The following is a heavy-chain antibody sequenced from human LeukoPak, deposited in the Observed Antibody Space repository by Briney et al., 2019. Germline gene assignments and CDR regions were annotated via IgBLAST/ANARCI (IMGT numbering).Heavy chain of an antibody. D-gene: IGHD2-15*01. V-gene: IGHV3-7*01. Sequence: PGGSLRLSCAASGFTFSSYWMSGVRQAPGKGLEWVANIDEDGIKKNYVDSVKGRFTISRDNDKNSLHLQMNSLRAEDTAVYYCARDRAYSTFDFWGQGTLVTVSS. CDR1: GFTFSSYW. CDR3: ARDRAYSTFDF. J-gene: IGHJ4*02. CDR2: IDEDGIKK.